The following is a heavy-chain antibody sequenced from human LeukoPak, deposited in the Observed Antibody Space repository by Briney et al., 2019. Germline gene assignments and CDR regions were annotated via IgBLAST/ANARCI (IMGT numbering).Heavy chain of an antibody. J-gene: IGHJ4*02. CDR1: GFTFSSYA. CDR3: AREEEMATNTDY. Sequence: GRSLRLSCAASGFTFSSYAMHWVRQAPGKGLEWVAVISYDGSNKYYADSVKGRFTISRDNSKNTLYLQMNSLRAEDTAVYYCAREEEMATNTDYWGQGTLVTVSS. D-gene: IGHD5-24*01. CDR2: ISYDGSNK. V-gene: IGHV3-30*04.